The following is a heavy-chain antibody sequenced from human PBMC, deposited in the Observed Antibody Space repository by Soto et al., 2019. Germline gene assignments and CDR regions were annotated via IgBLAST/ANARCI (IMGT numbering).Heavy chain of an antibody. Sequence: SQTLSLTCAISGDCVSSDSAAWNWIRQSPSRGLEWLGRTYYRSKWYNDYAVSVKSRITINPDTSKNQFSLQLNSVNPEDTAIYYCVREKSGAGYYGMDVWGQGTTVIVSS. CDR3: VREKSGAGYYGMDV. CDR1: GDCVSSDSAA. J-gene: IGHJ6*02. V-gene: IGHV6-1*01. D-gene: IGHD6-13*01. CDR2: TYYRSKWYN.